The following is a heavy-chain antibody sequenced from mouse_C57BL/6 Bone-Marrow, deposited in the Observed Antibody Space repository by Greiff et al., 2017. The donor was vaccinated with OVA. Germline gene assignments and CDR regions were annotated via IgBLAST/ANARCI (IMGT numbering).Heavy chain of an antibody. CDR3: ARDPLYDGSFAY. J-gene: IGHJ3*01. CDR2: ISYDGSN. V-gene: IGHV3-6*01. CDR1: GYSITSGYY. D-gene: IGHD2-3*01. Sequence: VQLKESGPGLVKPSQSLSLTCSVTGYSITSGYYWNWIRQFPGNKLEWMGYISYDGSNNYNPSLKNRISITRDTSKNQFFLKLNSVTTEDTATYYCARDPLYDGSFAYWGQGTLVTVSA.